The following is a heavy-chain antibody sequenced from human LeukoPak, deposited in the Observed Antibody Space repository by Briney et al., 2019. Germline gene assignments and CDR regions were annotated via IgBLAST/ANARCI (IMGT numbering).Heavy chain of an antibody. Sequence: SQTLSLTCAISGDSVSSNSATWDWIRQSPSRGLEWLGRTYYRSKWYNDYAVSVKSRVTINPDTSKNQFSLQLNSVTPGDTAVYYCAREGSDGYLFDYWGQGSLVIVSS. CDR1: GDSVSSNSAT. CDR3: AREGSDGYLFDY. CDR2: TYYRSKWYN. J-gene: IGHJ4*02. D-gene: IGHD3-22*01. V-gene: IGHV6-1*01.